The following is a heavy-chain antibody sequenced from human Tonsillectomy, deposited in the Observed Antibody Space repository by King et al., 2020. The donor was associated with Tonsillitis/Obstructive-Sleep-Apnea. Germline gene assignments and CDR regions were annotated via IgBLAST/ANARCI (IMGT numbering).Heavy chain of an antibody. CDR2: ITKNGDTT. CDR1: GFRFSDYS. J-gene: IGHJ4*02. D-gene: IGHD2-2*01. Sequence: VQLVESGGELVQPGGSLRLSCSASGFRFSDYSMHWVRQAPGKGLEYVSGITKNGDTTFYAESVKGRFIISRDNSKDMLYLQVSGLRADDTALYYCVKDDHCSGSNCALGMDSWGQGTLVTVSS. V-gene: IGHV3-64D*06. CDR3: VKDDHCSGSNCALGMDS.